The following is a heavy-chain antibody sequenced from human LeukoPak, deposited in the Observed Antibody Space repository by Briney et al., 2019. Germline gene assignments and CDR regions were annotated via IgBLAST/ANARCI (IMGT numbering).Heavy chain of an antibody. J-gene: IGHJ4*02. Sequence: GESLKIFCKGSGYSIPSNCIGWVRQMPGKGLEWMGIIYPGDSDTRYSPSFQGQVTISADKSISTAYLQWSSLKASDTAMYYCARKYCSGGSCYWAFDYWGQGTLVTVSS. CDR1: GYSIPSNC. D-gene: IGHD2-15*01. CDR3: ARKYCSGGSCYWAFDY. CDR2: IYPGDSDT. V-gene: IGHV5-51*01.